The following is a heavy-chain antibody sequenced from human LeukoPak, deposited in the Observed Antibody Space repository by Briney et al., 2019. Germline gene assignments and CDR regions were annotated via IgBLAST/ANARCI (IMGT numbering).Heavy chain of an antibody. CDR3: ARGRILDY. Sequence: GGSLRLSCAASGFTFDDYAMHWVRQAPGKGLEWVSGISWNSGSIGYADSVKGRFTISRDNAKNTLYLQMNSLRAEDTAVYYCARGRILDYWGQGTLVTVSS. CDR1: GFTFDDYA. V-gene: IGHV3-9*01. CDR2: ISWNSGSI. D-gene: IGHD3-16*01. J-gene: IGHJ4*02.